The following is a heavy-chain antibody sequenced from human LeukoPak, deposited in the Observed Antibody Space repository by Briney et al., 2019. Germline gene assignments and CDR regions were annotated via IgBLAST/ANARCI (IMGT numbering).Heavy chain of an antibody. Sequence: GGSLRLSCAASGFTFSSYAMSWVRQAPGKGLEWVSTISGSAGSTYYADSVKGRFTISRDNSKNTLCLQMITLRAEDTAVHYYAKARGYCSGASCYSDFDSWGQGTLVTVSS. J-gene: IGHJ4*02. CDR3: AKARGYCSGASCYSDFDS. CDR1: GFTFSSYA. CDR2: ISGSAGST. V-gene: IGHV3-23*01. D-gene: IGHD2-15*01.